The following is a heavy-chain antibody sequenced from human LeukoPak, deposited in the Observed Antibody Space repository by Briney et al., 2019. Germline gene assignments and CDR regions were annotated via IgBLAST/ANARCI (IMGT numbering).Heavy chain of an antibody. J-gene: IGHJ4*02. CDR3: ARQSLGASGLDH. CDR2: ISGSGGST. D-gene: IGHD1-26*01. CDR1: GFTFNNYA. Sequence: GGSLRLSCAASGFTFNNYAMSWVRQAPGKGLEWVSAISGSGGSTYYADSVKGRFTISRVNSKNTLFLQMNSLRADDTAIYYCARQSLGASGLDHWGQGVLVTVS. V-gene: IGHV3-23*01.